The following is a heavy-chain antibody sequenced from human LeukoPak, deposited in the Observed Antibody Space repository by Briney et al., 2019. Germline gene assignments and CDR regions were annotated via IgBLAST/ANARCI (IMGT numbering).Heavy chain of an antibody. CDR3: ASPYSSGRRGDAFDI. CDR1: GYSFTTYW. V-gene: IGHV5-51*01. CDR2: IYPGDSDA. Sequence: GESLKISCKGSGYSFTTYWIGWVRQMPGKGLEWMGIIYPGDSDATYSPSFQGQVTISADKSISTAYLQWSSLKASDTAIYYCASPYSSGRRGDAFDIWGQGTMVTVSS. D-gene: IGHD6-25*01. J-gene: IGHJ3*02.